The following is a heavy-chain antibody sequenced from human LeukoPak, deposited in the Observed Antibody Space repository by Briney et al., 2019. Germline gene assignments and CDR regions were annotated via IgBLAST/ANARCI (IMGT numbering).Heavy chain of an antibody. J-gene: IGHJ4*02. CDR1: GYSIRNGYY. V-gene: IGHV4-38-2*02. Sequence: SETLSLTCIVSGYSIRNGYYWGWTRQPPGKGLEWIGSIFHSGSTYYNPSLKSRVTISVDTSKNQFSLKLSSVTAADTSVYYCARGLMITFGGVIAPFDYWGQGTLVTVSS. D-gene: IGHD3-16*02. CDR2: IFHSGST. CDR3: ARGLMITFGGVIAPFDY.